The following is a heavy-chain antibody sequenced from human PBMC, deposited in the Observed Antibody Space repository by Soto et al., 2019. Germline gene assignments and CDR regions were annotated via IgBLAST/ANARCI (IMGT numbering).Heavy chain of an antibody. Sequence: PGESLKISCKASGYSFATYWIGWVRQMPGKGXXXXXXXXXXXXXXXXXXXXQGQVIISADLSSTTTYLQWSSLKASDTAIYYCARQHGVDPANGWIDPWGQGTLVTVS. V-gene: IGHV5-51*01. CDR1: GYSFATYW. CDR3: ARQHGVDPANGWIDP. D-gene: IGHD2-8*01. CDR2: XXXXXXXX. J-gene: IGHJ5*02.